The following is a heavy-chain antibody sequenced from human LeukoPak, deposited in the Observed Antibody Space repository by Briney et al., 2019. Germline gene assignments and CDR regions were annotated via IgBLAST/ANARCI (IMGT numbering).Heavy chain of an antibody. CDR1: GGSISSSSYY. Sequence: SETLSLTCTVSGGSISSSSYYWSWIRQPAGKGLEWIGRIYTSGSTNYNPSLKSRVTMSVDTSKNQFSLKLSSVTAADTAVYYCARVVRNYFDYWGQGTLVTVSS. V-gene: IGHV4-61*02. CDR2: IYTSGST. CDR3: ARVVRNYFDY. D-gene: IGHD6-6*01. J-gene: IGHJ4*02.